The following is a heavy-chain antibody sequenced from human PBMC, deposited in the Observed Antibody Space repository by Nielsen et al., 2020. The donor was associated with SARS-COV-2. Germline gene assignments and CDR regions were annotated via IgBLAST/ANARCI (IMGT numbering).Heavy chain of an antibody. Sequence: VRQAPGKGLEWVAVISYDGTNKYYADSVKGRFTISRDNSKNTLYLQMSSLRTEDTAVFYCARRMAVSGRGYYNGMDVWGQGTTVTVSS. J-gene: IGHJ6*02. D-gene: IGHD6-19*01. CDR3: ARRMAVSGRGYYNGMDV. CDR2: ISYDGTNK. V-gene: IGHV3-30*04.